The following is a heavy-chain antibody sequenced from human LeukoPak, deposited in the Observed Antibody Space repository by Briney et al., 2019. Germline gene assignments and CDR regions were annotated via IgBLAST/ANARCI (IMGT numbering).Heavy chain of an antibody. Sequence: ASVKVSCKASGYTFTGYYMHWERPAPAPGLAWMEWINPNTGGTNYSQKFQDSVIMTTDTSISTGYMELSSLTSDDTAVYYCARSYTTGTTPFDYWGQGTLVTVSS. V-gene: IGHV1-2*02. J-gene: IGHJ4*02. D-gene: IGHD1-7*01. CDR3: ARSYTTGTTPFDY. CDR2: INPNTGGT. CDR1: GYTFTGYY.